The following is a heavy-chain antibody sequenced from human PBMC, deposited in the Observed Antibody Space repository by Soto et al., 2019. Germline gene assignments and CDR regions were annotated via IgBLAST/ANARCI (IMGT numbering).Heavy chain of an antibody. D-gene: IGHD1-26*01. CDR2: INPNSGGT. CDR1: GYTFTGYY. J-gene: IGHJ4*02. CDR3: ARESLELLRGLDY. V-gene: IGHV1-2*04. Sequence: GASVKVSCKASGYTFTGYYMHWVRQAPGQGLGWMGWINPNSGGTNYAQKFQGWVTMTRDTSISTAYMELSRLRSDDTAVYYCARESLELLRGLDYWGQGPLVTVSS.